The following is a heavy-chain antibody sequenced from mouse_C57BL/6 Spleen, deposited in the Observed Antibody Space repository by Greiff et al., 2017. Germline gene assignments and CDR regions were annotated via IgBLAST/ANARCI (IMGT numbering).Heavy chain of an antibody. Sequence: VQLQQSGAELVRPGASVKLSCTASGFNIKDDYMHWVKQRPEQGLEWIGWIDPENGDTEYASKFQGKATITADTSSNTAYLRLSSLTSEDTAVCYCTTLNYGGYWGQGTTLTVSS. J-gene: IGHJ2*01. V-gene: IGHV14-4*01. D-gene: IGHD1-1*01. CDR3: TTLNYGGY. CDR1: GFNIKDDY. CDR2: IDPENGDT.